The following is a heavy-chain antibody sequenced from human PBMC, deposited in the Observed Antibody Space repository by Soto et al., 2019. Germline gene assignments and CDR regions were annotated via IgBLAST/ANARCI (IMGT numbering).Heavy chain of an antibody. CDR3: ARVDSSGFLDY. J-gene: IGHJ4*02. D-gene: IGHD3-22*01. Sequence: SETLSLTCTVSGGSISSTSYYWGWIRQPPGKGLEWIGHIYYTGNTYYNPSLKSRVTISVDTSKNQFSLKLSSVTAADTAVFYCARVDSSGFLDYWRQGALVTVSS. CDR1: GGSISSTSYY. V-gene: IGHV4-39*01. CDR2: IYYTGNT.